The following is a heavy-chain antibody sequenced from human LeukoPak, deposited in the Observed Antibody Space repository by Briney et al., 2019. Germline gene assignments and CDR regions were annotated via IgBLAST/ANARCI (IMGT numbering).Heavy chain of an antibody. CDR1: GYTLTELS. CDR2: FDPEDGET. CDR3: ATLTYSGYDSRGSVDY. Sequence: ASVKVSCKVSGYTLTELSMHWVRQAPGKGLEWMGGFDPEDGETIYAQKFQGRVTMTEDTSTDTAYMELSSLRTEDTAVYYCATLTYSGYDSRGSVDYWGQGTLVTVSS. D-gene: IGHD5-12*01. V-gene: IGHV1-24*01. J-gene: IGHJ4*02.